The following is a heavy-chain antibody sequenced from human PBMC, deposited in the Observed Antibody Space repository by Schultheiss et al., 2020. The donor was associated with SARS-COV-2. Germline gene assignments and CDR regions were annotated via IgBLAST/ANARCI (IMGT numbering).Heavy chain of an antibody. J-gene: IGHJ5*02. CDR2: INHSGST. CDR3: ARHGQQLVRVFDP. V-gene: IGHV4-34*01. CDR1: GGSFSGYY. D-gene: IGHD6-13*01. Sequence: SETLSLTCAVYGGSFSGYYWSWIRQPPGKGLEWIGEINHSGSTNYNTSLKSRVTISVDTSKNQFSLKLSSVTAADTAVYYCARHGQQLVRVFDPWGQGTLVTVSS.